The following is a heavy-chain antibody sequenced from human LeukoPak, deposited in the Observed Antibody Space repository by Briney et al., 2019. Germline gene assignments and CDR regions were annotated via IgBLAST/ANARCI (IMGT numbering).Heavy chain of an antibody. V-gene: IGHV4-61*01. Sequence: PSETLSLTCTDSGGSISVGSYYWTWIRQPPGKGLEWIGYIHHSGSTNYNPSLKSRVTISVDTSKNQFSLKLSSVTAADTAVYFCARGPYSYDSSGAFDIWGQGTMVTVSS. CDR3: ARGPYSYDSSGAFDI. CDR2: IHHSGST. D-gene: IGHD3-22*01. CDR1: GGSISVGSYY. J-gene: IGHJ3*02.